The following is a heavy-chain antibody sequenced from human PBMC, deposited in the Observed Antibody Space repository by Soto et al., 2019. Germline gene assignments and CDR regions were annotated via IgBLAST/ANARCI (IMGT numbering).Heavy chain of an antibody. V-gene: IGHV4-30-2*01. CDR1: GGSISSGDYS. CDR3: ARDRHYSRTYYAYFDY. Sequence: PSETLSLTCAVSGGSISSGDYSWSWIRQPPGKGLEWIGNIFYSGTTYYNPSLKSRVTISVDRSKNQFFLKLTSVIAADTAVYYCARDRHYSRTYYAYFDYWGQGALVTVSS. J-gene: IGHJ4*02. CDR2: IFYSGTT. D-gene: IGHD3-22*01.